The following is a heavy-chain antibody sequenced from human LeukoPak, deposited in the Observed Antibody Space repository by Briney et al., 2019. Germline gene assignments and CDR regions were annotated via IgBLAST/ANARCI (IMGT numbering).Heavy chain of an antibody. CDR1: GFTFSSYW. CDR3: AKSPIVVVPAALDY. D-gene: IGHD2-2*01. J-gene: IGHJ4*02. V-gene: IGHV3-7*03. Sequence: GGSLRLSCAASGFTFSSYWMNWARQAPGKGLEWVASINHNGNVNYYVDSVKGRFTISRDNAKNTLYLQMNSLRAEDTAVYYCAKSPIVVVPAALDYWGQGTLVTVSS. CDR2: INHNGNVN.